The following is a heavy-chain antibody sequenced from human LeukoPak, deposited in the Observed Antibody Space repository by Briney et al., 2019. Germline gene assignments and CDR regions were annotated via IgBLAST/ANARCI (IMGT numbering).Heavy chain of an antibody. CDR1: GFTLSSYE. J-gene: IGHJ6*03. V-gene: IGHV3-23*01. CDR3: AKDAVVVVAAGYYYYYMDV. D-gene: IGHD2-15*01. Sequence: SGGSLRLSCIVSGFTLSSYEMSWIRQAPGKGLEWVASIEYSGGSAYYADSVKGRFTISRDNSKNTLYLQMNSLRAEDTAVYYCAKDAVVVVAAGYYYYYMDVWGKGTTVTVSS. CDR2: IEYSGGSA.